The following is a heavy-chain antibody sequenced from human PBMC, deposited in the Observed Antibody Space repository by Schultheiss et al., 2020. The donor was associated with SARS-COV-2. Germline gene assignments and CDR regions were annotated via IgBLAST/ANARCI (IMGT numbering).Heavy chain of an antibody. V-gene: IGHV4-59*01. CDR1: GGSFSGYY. CDR2: IYYSGST. J-gene: IGHJ6*02. CDR3: ARGDIHYYYGMDV. D-gene: IGHD2-15*01. Sequence: SETLSLTCAVYGGSFSGYYWSWIRQPPGKGLEWIGYIYYSGSTNYNPSLKSRVTISVDTSKNQFSLNLSSVTAADTAIYYCARGDIHYYYGMDVWGQGTTVTVSS.